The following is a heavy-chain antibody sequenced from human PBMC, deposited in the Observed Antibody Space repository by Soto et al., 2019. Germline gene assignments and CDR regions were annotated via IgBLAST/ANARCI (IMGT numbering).Heavy chain of an antibody. CDR1: GGSISSGGYY. J-gene: IGHJ6*02. CDR2: IYYSGST. D-gene: IGHD3-16*01. Sequence: SETLSLTCTVSGGSISSGGYYWSWIRQHPGKGLEWIGYIYYSGSTYYNPSLKSRVTISVDTSKNQFPLKLSSVTAADTAVYYCARVLFTRNYYYYGMDVWGQGTTVTVSS. V-gene: IGHV4-31*03. CDR3: ARVLFTRNYYYYGMDV.